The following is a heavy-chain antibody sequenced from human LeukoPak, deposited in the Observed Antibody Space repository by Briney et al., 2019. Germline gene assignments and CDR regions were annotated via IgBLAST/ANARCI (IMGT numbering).Heavy chain of an antibody. V-gene: IGHV1-69*06. CDR2: IIPIFGTA. CDR3: ARHQQLNRLYNWFDP. CDR1: GGTFSSYA. D-gene: IGHD6-13*01. Sequence: SVKVSCKASGGTFSSYAISWVRQAPGQGLEWMGGIIPIFGTANYAQKFQGRVTITADKSTSTAYMELSSLRSEDTAVYYCARHQQLNRLYNWFDPWGQGTLVTVSS. J-gene: IGHJ5*02.